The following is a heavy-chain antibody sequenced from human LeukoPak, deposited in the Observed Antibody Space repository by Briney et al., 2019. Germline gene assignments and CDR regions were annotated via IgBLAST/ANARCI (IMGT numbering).Heavy chain of an antibody. CDR2: MYTSGGT. CDR1: GGSISSGGYY. Sequence: SQTLSLTCTVSGGSISSGGYYWSWVRQPAGKGLEHIGRMYTSGGTKYNPSLKSRVTISVDTSKNQFSLNLSSVTAADTAVYYCARYSSIWYGVENWGRGTLVTVSS. D-gene: IGHD6-13*01. J-gene: IGHJ4*02. CDR3: ARYSSIWYGVEN. V-gene: IGHV4-61*02.